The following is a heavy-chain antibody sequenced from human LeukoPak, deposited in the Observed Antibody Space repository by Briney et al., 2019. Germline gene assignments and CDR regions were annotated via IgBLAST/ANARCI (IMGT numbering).Heavy chain of an antibody. V-gene: IGHV1-46*01. D-gene: IGHD6-19*01. CDR1: GYIFISYY. CDR3: ARDASIAVAGKGIRDY. Sequence: ASVKVSCKASGYIFISYYMHWVRQAPGQGLEWMGIINPSGGSTSYAQKFQGRVTMTRDTSTSTVYMELSSLRSEDTAVYYCARDASIAVAGKGIRDYWGQGTLVTVSS. J-gene: IGHJ4*02. CDR2: INPSGGST.